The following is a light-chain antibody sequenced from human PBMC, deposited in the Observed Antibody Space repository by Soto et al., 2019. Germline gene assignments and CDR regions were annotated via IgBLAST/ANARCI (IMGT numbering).Light chain of an antibody. J-gene: IGKJ2*01. Sequence: DIQMPQSPSSLSASVGDSVAITCRASQSIGPYLNCAQQNPGKAPKLLIFTASSLQSGVPSRFSGSGSGTDFTLTISSLQPEDFATYYCQQSYSTPPYTLGQGTKLEIK. CDR3: QQSYSTPPYT. CDR1: QSIGPY. V-gene: IGKV1-39*01. CDR2: TAS.